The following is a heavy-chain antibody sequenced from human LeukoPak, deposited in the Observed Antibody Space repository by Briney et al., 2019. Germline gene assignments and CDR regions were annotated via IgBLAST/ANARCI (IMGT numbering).Heavy chain of an antibody. CDR2: INPSGGST. CDR1: GYTFTNYY. J-gene: IGHJ4*02. Sequence: ASVKVSCKASGYTFTNYYMHWVRQAPGQGLEWMGIINPSGGSTSYAQKFQGRVTMTRDTSTSTVYMELGSLRSEDTAVYYCARGVAAAGTGDYWGQGTLVTVSS. V-gene: IGHV1-46*01. CDR3: ARGVAAAGTGDY. D-gene: IGHD6-13*01.